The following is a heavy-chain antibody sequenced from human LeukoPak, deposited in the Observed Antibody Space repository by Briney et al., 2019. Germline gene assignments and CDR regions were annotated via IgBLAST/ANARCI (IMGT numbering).Heavy chain of an antibody. CDR3: ARDGYYDSSGYYSQTYYFDY. CDR2: ISSSSSYI. V-gene: IGHV3-21*01. J-gene: IGHJ4*02. CDR1: GFTFSSYS. D-gene: IGHD3-22*01. Sequence: GGSLRLSCAASGFTFSSYSMNWVRQAPGKGLEWVSSISSSSSYIYYADSVEGRFTISRDNAKNSLYLQMNSLRAEDTAVYYCARDGYYDSSGYYSQTYYFDYWGQGTLVTVSS.